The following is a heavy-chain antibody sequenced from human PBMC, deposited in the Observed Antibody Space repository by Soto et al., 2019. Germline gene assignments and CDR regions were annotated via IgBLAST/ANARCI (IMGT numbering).Heavy chain of an antibody. CDR2: ISSSGSTI. CDR1: GFTFSDYY. V-gene: IGHV3-11*01. CDR3: ARYEGLGEMATIGLGYGMDV. D-gene: IGHD5-12*01. Sequence: QVQLVESGGGLVKPGGSLSLSCAASGFTFSDYYMSWIRQAPGTGLEWVSYISSSGSTIYYADSVKGRFTISRDNAKNLMKLQMKILRAEDTSVYYCARYEGLGEMATIGLGYGMDVWGQGTTVTVSS. J-gene: IGHJ6*02.